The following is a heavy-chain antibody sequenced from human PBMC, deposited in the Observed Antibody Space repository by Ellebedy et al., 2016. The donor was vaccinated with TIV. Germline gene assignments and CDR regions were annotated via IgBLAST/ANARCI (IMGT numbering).Heavy chain of an antibody. V-gene: IGHV4-34*01. D-gene: IGHD3-16*02. CDR3: ARLTYDSVWGSYRYDL. Sequence: MPGGSLRLSCAASGFTFSSYSMNRVRQPPGKGLEWIGETNHRGSTNHNPSLKSRVTISVDTSKNQYSLKLSSVTAADTAVYYCARLTYDSVWGSYRYDLWGQGTLVTVSS. J-gene: IGHJ5*02. CDR2: TNHRGST. CDR1: GFTFSSYS.